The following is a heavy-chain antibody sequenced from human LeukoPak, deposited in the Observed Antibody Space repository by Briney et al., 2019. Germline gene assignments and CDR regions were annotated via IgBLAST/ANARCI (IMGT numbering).Heavy chain of an antibody. CDR1: GYTFTSYG. CDR2: ISAYNGNT. CDR3: ARGQKDNGVSSSWYYYGLDV. D-gene: IGHD6-13*01. Sequence: GASVKVSCKASGYTFTSYGISWVRQAPGQGLEWMGWISAYNGNTNYAQKFQDRVTMTRNTSINTAYMELDSLRSEDTAVYYCARGQKDNGVSSSWYYYGLDVWGQGTTVTVSS. V-gene: IGHV1-18*01. J-gene: IGHJ6*02.